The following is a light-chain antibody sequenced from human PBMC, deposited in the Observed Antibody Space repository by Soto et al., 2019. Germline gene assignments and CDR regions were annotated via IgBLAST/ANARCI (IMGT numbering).Light chain of an antibody. CDR3: MLYMGSVFWV. CDR2: EVT. J-gene: IGLJ3*02. Sequence: QSALTQPPSASGSPGQSVTISCTGTSSDVGGYDYVSWYQQHPGKAPKLMIYEVTIRPSGVSDRFSGSILGNKAALTITGAQADDESEYYCMLYMGSVFWVFGGGTKLTVL. CDR1: SSDVGGYDY. V-gene: IGLV2-8*01.